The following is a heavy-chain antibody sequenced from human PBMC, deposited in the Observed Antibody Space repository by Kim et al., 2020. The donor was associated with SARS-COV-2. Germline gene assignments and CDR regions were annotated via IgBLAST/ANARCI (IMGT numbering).Heavy chain of an antibody. Sequence: GGSLRLSCAASGFTVSSNYMSWVRQAPGKGLEWVSVIYSGGSSYYADSVKGRFTISRDNSKNQMYLQMNSLRAEDTAVYYCAREAPPTWLHSRVGCMDVWGQGTTVTVS. V-gene: IGHV3-53*01. CDR2: IYSGGSS. CDR1: GFTVSSNY. CDR3: AREAPPTWLHSRVGCMDV. J-gene: IGHJ6*01. D-gene: IGHD3-22*01.